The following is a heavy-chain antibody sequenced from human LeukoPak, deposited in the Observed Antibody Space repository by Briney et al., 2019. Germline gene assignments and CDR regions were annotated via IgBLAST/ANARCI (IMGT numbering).Heavy chain of an antibody. CDR1: GGSFSGYY. Sequence: SETLSLTCAVYGGSFSGYYWSWIRPPPGKGLEWIGEINHSGSTNYNPSLKSRVTISVDTSKNQFSLKLSSVTAADTAVYYCAADYGGNLGYFDYWGQGTLVTVSS. D-gene: IGHD4-23*01. J-gene: IGHJ4*02. V-gene: IGHV4-34*01. CDR2: INHSGST. CDR3: AADYGGNLGYFDY.